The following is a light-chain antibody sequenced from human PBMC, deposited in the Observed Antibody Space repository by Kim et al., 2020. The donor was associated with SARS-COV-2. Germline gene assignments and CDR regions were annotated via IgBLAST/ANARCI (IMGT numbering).Light chain of an antibody. CDR2: GAS. J-gene: IGKJ5*01. Sequence: EIVLTQSPGTLSLSPGERATLSCRASKSVSSNYLAWYQQKLGQAPRLLVYGASGRATGIPDRFSGSVSGTDFTLTISRLEPEDFAVYYCQQYGSSPVTFGQGTRLEIK. V-gene: IGKV3-20*01. CDR1: KSVSSNY. CDR3: QQYGSSPVT.